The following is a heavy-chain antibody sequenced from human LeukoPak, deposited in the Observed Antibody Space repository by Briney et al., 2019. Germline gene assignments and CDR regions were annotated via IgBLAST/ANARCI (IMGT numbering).Heavy chain of an antibody. CDR2: ISSSSSYI. CDR1: GFTFSSYS. Sequence: GGSLRLSCAASGFTFSSYSMNWVRQAPGKGLEWVSSISSSSSYIYYADSVKGRFTISRDNAKNSLYLQMNSLRAEDTAVYYCARDSLYSSSWFDAFDIWGQGTMVTVS. V-gene: IGHV3-21*01. J-gene: IGHJ3*02. CDR3: ARDSLYSSSWFDAFDI. D-gene: IGHD6-13*01.